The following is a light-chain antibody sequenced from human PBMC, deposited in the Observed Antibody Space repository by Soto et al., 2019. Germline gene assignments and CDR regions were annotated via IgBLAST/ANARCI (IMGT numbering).Light chain of an antibody. Sequence: LTRPASLSGSPRQSITISCTGTTNDVGGYNYVSWYQQHPGKAPKLLIFEVSSRPSGVSNRFSGSKSGNTASLTISALQAEDEADYFCNSYTSSTSRPYVFGTGT. CDR1: TNDVGGYNY. CDR3: NSYTSSTSRPYV. V-gene: IGLV2-14*01. CDR2: EVS. J-gene: IGLJ1*01.